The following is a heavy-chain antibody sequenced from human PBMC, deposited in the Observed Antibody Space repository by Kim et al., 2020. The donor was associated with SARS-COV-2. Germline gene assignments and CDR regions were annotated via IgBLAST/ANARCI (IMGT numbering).Heavy chain of an antibody. J-gene: IGHJ4*02. D-gene: IGHD4-17*01. CDR3: ARDRGYGDDTFDY. Sequence: NDAQNLRGRVTLTTDTSTSTAFLELRSLSSDDTAVYFCARDRGYGDDTFDYWGQGTLVTVSS. V-gene: IGHV1-18*01.